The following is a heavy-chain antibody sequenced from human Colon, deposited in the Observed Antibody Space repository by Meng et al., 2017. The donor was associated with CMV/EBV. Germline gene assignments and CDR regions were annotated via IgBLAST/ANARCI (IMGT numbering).Heavy chain of an antibody. CDR1: GYTFTNFG. J-gene: IGHJ4*02. V-gene: IGHV1-18*01. Sequence: QVQVVRSGAEVKKPGDSLKVSCKTSGYTFTNFGISWVRQAPGQGLEWMAYISPYNGDTNYAQRFQGRVALTTDTSTSTVYMELGSLTSDDTAMYYCARELARGGYWGQGTLVTVSS. CDR2: ISPYNGDT. CDR3: ARELARGGY.